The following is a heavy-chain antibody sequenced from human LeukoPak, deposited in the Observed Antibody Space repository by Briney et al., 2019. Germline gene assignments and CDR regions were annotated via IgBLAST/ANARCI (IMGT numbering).Heavy chain of an antibody. J-gene: IGHJ4*02. V-gene: IGHV1-24*01. Sequence: ASVKVSCKVSGYTLTEISMHWVRQAPAKGLEWMGGFDPEDGETIYAQKFQGRVTLTEDTSTDTAYMELSSLRSEDTAVYYCATPAIAVAGLGLDYWGQGTLVTVSS. CDR3: ATPAIAVAGLGLDY. CDR1: GYTLTEIS. CDR2: FDPEDGET. D-gene: IGHD6-19*01.